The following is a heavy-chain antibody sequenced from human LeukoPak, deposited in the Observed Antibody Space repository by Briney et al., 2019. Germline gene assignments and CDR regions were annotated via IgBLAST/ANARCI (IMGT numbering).Heavy chain of an antibody. CDR3: ARGSRYYDSSGYYVLDY. V-gene: IGHV3-33*08. Sequence: GGSLRLSCAASGFTFSTYAMSWVRQAPGKGLEWVAVIWDDGSNKYYADSVKGRFTISRDNSKNTLYLQMNSLRAEDTAVYYCARGSRYYDSSGYYVLDYWGQGTLVTVSS. CDR1: GFTFSTYA. D-gene: IGHD3-22*01. CDR2: IWDDGSNK. J-gene: IGHJ4*02.